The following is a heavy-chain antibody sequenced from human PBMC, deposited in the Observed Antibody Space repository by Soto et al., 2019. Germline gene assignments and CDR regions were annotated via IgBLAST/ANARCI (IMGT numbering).Heavy chain of an antibody. CDR3: ARRRPGRYCTNGVCYHFDY. CDR1: GGTFISYA. D-gene: IGHD2-8*01. V-gene: IGHV1-69*01. CDR2: IIPIFGTA. J-gene: IGHJ4*02. Sequence: SVKVSCKASGGTFISYAISWVRQAPGQGLEWMGGIIPIFGTANYAQKFQGRVTITADESTSTAYMELSSLRSEDTAVYYCARRRPGRYCTNGVCYHFDYCGQGTLVTVSS.